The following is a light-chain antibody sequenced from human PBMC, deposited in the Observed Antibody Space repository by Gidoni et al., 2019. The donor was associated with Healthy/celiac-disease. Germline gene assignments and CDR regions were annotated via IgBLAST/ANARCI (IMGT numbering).Light chain of an antibody. J-gene: IGKJ5*01. Sequence: DIVMTQSPLSLPVTPGEPASISCRSSQSLLHSNGYNYLDWYLQKPGQSPQLLIYLGSNRASGVPDRFRGSGSGTDFTLKISRVEAEDVGVYYCMQALQISITFGQGTRLEIK. CDR2: LGS. CDR1: QSLLHSNGYNY. CDR3: MQALQISIT. V-gene: IGKV2-28*01.